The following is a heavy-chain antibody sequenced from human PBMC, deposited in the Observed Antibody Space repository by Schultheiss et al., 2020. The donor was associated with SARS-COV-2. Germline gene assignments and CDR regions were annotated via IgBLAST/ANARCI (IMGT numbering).Heavy chain of an antibody. D-gene: IGHD3-16*01. V-gene: IGHV3-33*08. Sequence: GGSLRLSCAASGFTFSSYAMHWVRQAPGKGLEWVAVIWYDGSNKYYADSVKGRFTISRDNSKNTLYLQMNSLRAEDTAVYYCARDGGEQYAYYYYGMDVWGQGTTVTVSS. CDR1: GFTFSSYA. CDR2: IWYDGSNK. CDR3: ARDGGEQYAYYYYGMDV. J-gene: IGHJ6*02.